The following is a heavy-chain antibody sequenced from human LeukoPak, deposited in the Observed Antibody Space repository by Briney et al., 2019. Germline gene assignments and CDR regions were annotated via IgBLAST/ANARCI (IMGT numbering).Heavy chain of an antibody. V-gene: IGHV3-23*01. CDR1: GFTFSSYA. J-gene: IGHJ4*02. D-gene: IGHD3-22*01. Sequence: PGGSLRLSCAASGFTFSSYAMSWVRQAPGKGLEWVSAISGSGGSTYYADSVKGRFTISRDNSKNTLYLQMKSLRAADTAVYYCGKGQRRDCCDRSGYFDYWGQGTLVTVSS. CDR3: GKGQRRDCCDRSGYFDY. CDR2: ISGSGGST.